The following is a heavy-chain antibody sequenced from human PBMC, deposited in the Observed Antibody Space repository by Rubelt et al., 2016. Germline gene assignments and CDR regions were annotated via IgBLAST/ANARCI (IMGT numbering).Heavy chain of an antibody. J-gene: IGHJ6*02. D-gene: IGHD6-6*01. V-gene: IGHV5-10-1*01. CDR2: IDPSDSYT. CDR3: ARRYSSSRSYYYGMDV. Sequence: ISWVRQMPGKGLEWMGRIDPSDSYTNYSPSFQGHVTISADKSISTADLQWSSLKASDTAMYYCARRYSSSRSYYYGMDVWGQGTTVTVSS.